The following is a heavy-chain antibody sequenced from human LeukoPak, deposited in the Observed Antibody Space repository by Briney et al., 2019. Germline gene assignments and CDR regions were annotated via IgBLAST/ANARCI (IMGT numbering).Heavy chain of an antibody. V-gene: IGHV1-2*02. CDR1: GYIFTGYY. D-gene: IGHD3-9*01. CDR3: ARSAPTLTYDILTGYLGY. CDR2: INPNSGAT. J-gene: IGHJ4*02. Sequence: ASVKVSCKASGYIFTGYYIHWVRQAPGQGLEWMGWINPNSGATNYAQNFQGRVAMTRDTSISTAYMDLSRLRSDDTAFYYCARSAPTLTYDILTGYLGYWGQGTLVTVSS.